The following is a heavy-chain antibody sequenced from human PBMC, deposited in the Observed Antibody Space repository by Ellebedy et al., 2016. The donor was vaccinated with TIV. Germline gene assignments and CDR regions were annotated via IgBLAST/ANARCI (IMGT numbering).Heavy chain of an antibody. CDR2: ISGSGGST. Sequence: PGGSLRLSCAASGFTFSSYAMSWVRQAPGKGLEWVSAISGSGGSTYYADSVKGRFTISRDNSKNTLYLQMNSLRAEDTAVYYCAKGSIVLMVYVNYGMDVWGQGTTVTVSS. J-gene: IGHJ6*02. D-gene: IGHD2-8*01. CDR3: AKGSIVLMVYVNYGMDV. V-gene: IGHV3-23*01. CDR1: GFTFSSYA.